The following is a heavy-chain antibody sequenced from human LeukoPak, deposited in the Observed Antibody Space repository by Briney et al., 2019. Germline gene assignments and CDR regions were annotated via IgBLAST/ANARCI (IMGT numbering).Heavy chain of an antibody. CDR3: AREGSSGWYRY. J-gene: IGHJ4*02. CDR1: GGSISSSYY. Sequence: SETLSLTCTVSGGSISSSYYWGWIRQPPGKGLEWIGSTYYRGSTYYNPSLKSRVTISVDTSNNHFSLKVSSVTAADTAVYYCAREGSSGWYRYWGQGTLVTVSS. CDR2: TYYRGST. V-gene: IGHV4-39*02. D-gene: IGHD6-19*01.